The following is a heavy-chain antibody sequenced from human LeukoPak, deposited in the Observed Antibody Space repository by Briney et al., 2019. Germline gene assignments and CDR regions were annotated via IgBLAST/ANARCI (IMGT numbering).Heavy chain of an antibody. V-gene: IGHV1-18*01. CDR1: GYTFTSYG. J-gene: IGHJ6*03. CDR2: ISAYNGNT. D-gene: IGHD3-3*01. CDR3: ARAYYDFWSGYLRVEYYYYHMDV. Sequence: GASVKVSCKASGYTFTSYGISWVRQAPGQGLEWMGWISAYNGNTNYAQKLQGRVTMTTDTSTSTAYMELRSLRSDDTAVYYCARAYYDFWSGYLRVEYYYYHMDVWGKGTTVTVSS.